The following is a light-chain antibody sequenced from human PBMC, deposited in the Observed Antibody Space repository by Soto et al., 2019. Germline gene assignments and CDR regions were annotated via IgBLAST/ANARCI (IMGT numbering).Light chain of an antibody. CDR3: HLYGSSPPWA. J-gene: IGKJ1*01. V-gene: IGKV3-20*01. CDR2: GAS. Sequence: EIVLTQSPDNLSLSPGERATLSCWATQSVSSIYLAWYQQKPGQAPRLLIYGASNRATGIPDRFSGSGSGTDFTLTISRLEPEDFAVYYCHLYGSSPPWAFGQGTKVEIK. CDR1: QSVSSIY.